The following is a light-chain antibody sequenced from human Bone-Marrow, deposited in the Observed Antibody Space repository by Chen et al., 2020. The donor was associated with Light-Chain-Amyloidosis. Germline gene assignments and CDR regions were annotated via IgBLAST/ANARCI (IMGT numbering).Light chain of an antibody. CDR1: QSISSY. CDR2: AAS. V-gene: IGKV1-39*01. CDR3: QQTFITPWT. Sequence: IQMTQSPSSLSASVGDRVTITCRASQSISSYLNWYRQEPGKAPKLLIWAASSLHSGVPSRFRGSGSGTDFALSITSLQPEDFATYYCQQTFITPWTFGQVTRVEI. J-gene: IGKJ1*01.